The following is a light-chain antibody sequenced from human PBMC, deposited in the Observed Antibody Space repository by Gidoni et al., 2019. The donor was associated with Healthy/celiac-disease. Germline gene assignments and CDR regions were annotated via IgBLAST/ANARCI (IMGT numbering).Light chain of an antibody. CDR2: DAS. CDR3: QQYDNLLGT. V-gene: IGKV1-33*01. J-gene: IGKJ5*01. CDR1: QNISNY. Sequence: DIQMTQSSSSLSAFVGDRVTITCQASQNISNYLNWYQQKPGKAPKLLIYDASNLETGVPSRFSGSGSGTDFTFTISSLQPEDIATYYCQQYDNLLGTFGQGTRLEIK.